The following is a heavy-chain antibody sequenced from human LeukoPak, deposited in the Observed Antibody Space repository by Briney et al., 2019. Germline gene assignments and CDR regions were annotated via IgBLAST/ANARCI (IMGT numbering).Heavy chain of an antibody. CDR3: ARITGAPDY. CDR1: GYTFTSYG. V-gene: IGHV1-46*01. Sequence: ASVKVSCKASGYTFTSYGTSWVRQAPGQGLEWMGIINPSGGSTSYAQKFQGRVTMTRDTSTSTVYMELSSLRSEDAAVYYCARITGAPDYWGQGTLVTVSS. D-gene: IGHD1-20*01. CDR2: INPSGGST. J-gene: IGHJ4*02.